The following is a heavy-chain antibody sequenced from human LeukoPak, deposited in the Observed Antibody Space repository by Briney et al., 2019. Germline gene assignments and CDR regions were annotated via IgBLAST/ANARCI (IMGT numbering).Heavy chain of an antibody. CDR2: ISSSSSYI. J-gene: IGHJ3*02. D-gene: IGHD7-27*01. CDR1: GFTFSSYS. CDR3: ARDRRPPGAFDI. Sequence: GSLRLSCAASGFTFSSYSMNWVRQAPGKGLEWVSSISSSSSYIYYADSVKGRFTISRDNAKNSLYLQMNSLRAEDTAVYYCARDRRPPGAFDIWGQGTMVTVSS. V-gene: IGHV3-21*01.